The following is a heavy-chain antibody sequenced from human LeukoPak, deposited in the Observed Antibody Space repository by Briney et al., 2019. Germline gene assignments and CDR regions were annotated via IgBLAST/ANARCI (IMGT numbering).Heavy chain of an antibody. CDR2: ISSSSTI. D-gene: IGHD1-7*01. CDR3: AKDETGTLDY. V-gene: IGHV3-48*02. Sequence: GGSLRLSCAASGFTFSSYSMNWVRQAPGKGLEWVSYISSSSTIYYADSVKGRFTISRDNAKNSLYLQMNSLRDEDTAVYYCAKDETGTLDYWGQGTLVTVSS. J-gene: IGHJ4*02. CDR1: GFTFSSYS.